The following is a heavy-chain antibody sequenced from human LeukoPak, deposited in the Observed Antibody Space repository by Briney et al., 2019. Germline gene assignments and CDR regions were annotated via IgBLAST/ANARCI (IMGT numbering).Heavy chain of an antibody. J-gene: IGHJ3*02. V-gene: IGHV3-9*03. Sequence: GGSLRLSCAASGFTFSSYTMNWVRQAPGKGLEWVSGISWNSGSIGYADSVKGRFTISRDNAKNSLYLQMNSLRAEDMALYYCAKDKTGDPDAFDIWGQGTMVTVSS. CDR3: AKDKTGDPDAFDI. CDR1: GFTFSSYT. CDR2: ISWNSGSI. D-gene: IGHD7-27*01.